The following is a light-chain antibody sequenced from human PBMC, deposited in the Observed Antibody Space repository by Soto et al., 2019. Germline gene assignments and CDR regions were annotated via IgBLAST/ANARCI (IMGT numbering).Light chain of an antibody. CDR2: GAS. J-gene: IGKJ1*01. Sequence: EIVLTQSPGTLSLSPGERATLSCRASQSVSSSYLAWYQQKPGQAPRLLIYGASSWATGIPDRFSGSGSGTDFTLTISSLEPEDFEVYDCQHYGSSPSFGQGTKVEIK. CDR3: QHYGSSPS. CDR1: QSVSSSY. V-gene: IGKV3-20*01.